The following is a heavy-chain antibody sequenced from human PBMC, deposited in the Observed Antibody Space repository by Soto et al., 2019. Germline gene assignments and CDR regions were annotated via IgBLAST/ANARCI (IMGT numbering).Heavy chain of an antibody. D-gene: IGHD3-22*01. CDR2: IYYSGST. J-gene: IGHJ4*02. CDR1: GGSISSSSYY. CDR3: ARPNTYYYDSSDLGPYYFDY. Sequence: ETLSLTCTVSGGSISSSSYYWGWIRQPPGKGLEWIGSIYYSGSTYYNPSLKSRVTISVDTSKNQFSLKLSSVTAADTAVYYCARPNTYYYDSSDLGPYYFDYWGQGTLVTVSS. V-gene: IGHV4-39*01.